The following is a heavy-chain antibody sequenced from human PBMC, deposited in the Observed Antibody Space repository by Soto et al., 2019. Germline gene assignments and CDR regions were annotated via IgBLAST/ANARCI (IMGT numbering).Heavy chain of an antibody. Sequence: SETLSLTCTVSGGSISSYYWSWIRQPPGKGLEWIGYIYYSGSTNYNPSLKSRVTISVDTSKNQFSLKLSSVTAADTAVYYCARCGEGPENWFDPWGQGTLVTVSS. CDR1: GGSISSYY. J-gene: IGHJ5*02. CDR3: ARCGEGPENWFDP. D-gene: IGHD4-17*01. V-gene: IGHV4-59*01. CDR2: IYYSGST.